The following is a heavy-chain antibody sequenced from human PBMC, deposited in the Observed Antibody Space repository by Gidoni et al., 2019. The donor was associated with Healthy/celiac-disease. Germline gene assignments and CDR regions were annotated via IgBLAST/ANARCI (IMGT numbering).Heavy chain of an antibody. J-gene: IGHJ4*02. D-gene: IGHD2-21*01. CDR3: ARDFLLSTITSDYSAYLDH. V-gene: IGHV3-30*04. CDR2: ISYDGSRK. CDR1: GFTFGIYA. Sequence: QVQLVESGGGVVRPGTSLRLPCAASGFTFGIYAMHWVRQAPGKGLEGLAVISYDGSRKYHADSVRGRFTVSRDNSKNTVSLQMNTLRAEDTAIYYCARDFLLSTITSDYSAYLDHWGQGTLLTVSS.